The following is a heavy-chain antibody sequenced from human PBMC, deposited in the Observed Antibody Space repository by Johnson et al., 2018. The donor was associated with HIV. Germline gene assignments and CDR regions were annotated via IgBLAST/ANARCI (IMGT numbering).Heavy chain of an antibody. V-gene: IGHV3-69-1*01. Sequence: VQLVESGGGLVQPGGSLRLSCAASGITVINNYMTWVRQAPGKGLEWVSVIYSGSTIYYADSVKGRFTISRDNAKNSLYLQMNSLRAEDTAVYYCARAAIVVLPAGAFDIWGRGTMVTVSS. CDR2: IYSGSTI. J-gene: IGHJ3*02. D-gene: IGHD2-2*01. CDR1: GITVINNY. CDR3: ARAAIVVLPAGAFDI.